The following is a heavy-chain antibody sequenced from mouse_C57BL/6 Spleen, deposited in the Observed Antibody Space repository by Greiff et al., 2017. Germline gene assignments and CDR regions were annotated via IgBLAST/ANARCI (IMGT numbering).Heavy chain of an antibody. Sequence: VQLQQSGPELVKPGASVKIPCKASGYTFTDYNMDWVKQSHGKSLEWIGDINPNNGGTIYNQKFKGKATLTVDKSSSTAYMELRSLTSEDTAVYYCARSRYYYEYDETCFAYWGQGTLVTVSA. CDR2: INPNNGGT. J-gene: IGHJ3*01. CDR3: ARSRYYYEYDETCFAY. V-gene: IGHV1-18*01. CDR1: GYTFTDYN. D-gene: IGHD2-4*01.